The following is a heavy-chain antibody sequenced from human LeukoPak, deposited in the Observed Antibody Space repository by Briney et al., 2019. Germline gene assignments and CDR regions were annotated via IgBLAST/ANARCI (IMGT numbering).Heavy chain of an antibody. CDR1: GFTFGGYT. J-gene: IGHJ3*02. CDR2: FSSSLNM. Sequence: GGSLRLSCVASGFTFGGYTINWVRLAPGKGLECVSSFSSSLNMYFAESVKGRFTISRDRARNSVTLQLNSLRVEDMAVYYCARDAGIVAFDIWGRGTVVTVSS. V-gene: IGHV3-21*01. CDR3: ARDAGIVAFDI. D-gene: IGHD2-15*01.